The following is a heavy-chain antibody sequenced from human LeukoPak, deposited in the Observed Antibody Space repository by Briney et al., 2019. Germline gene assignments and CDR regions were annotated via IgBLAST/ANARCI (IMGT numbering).Heavy chain of an antibody. CDR1: GGSFSGYY. V-gene: IGHV4-34*01. CDR2: INHSGST. CDR3: ARGSGSGWLRPRLDY. Sequence: PSETLSLACAVYGGSFSGYYWSWIRQPPGKGLEWIGEINHSGSTNYNPSLKSRVTISVDTSKNQFSLKLSSVTAADTAVYYCARGSGSGWLRPRLDYWGQGTLVTVSS. D-gene: IGHD6-19*01. J-gene: IGHJ4*02.